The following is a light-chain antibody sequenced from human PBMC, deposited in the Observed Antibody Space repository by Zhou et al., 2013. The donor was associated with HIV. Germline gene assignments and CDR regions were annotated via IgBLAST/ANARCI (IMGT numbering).Light chain of an antibody. CDR1: ESISNF. Sequence: EIVLTQSPATLSLSPGETATLSCRASESISNFLAWYQQKPGQAPRLLIFGASSRAPGIPDRFSGSESGTDFTLTISRLEPEDFAVYYCQQYGSSPLTFGGGTKVEIK. CDR3: QQYGSSPLT. V-gene: IGKV3-20*01. CDR2: GAS. J-gene: IGKJ4*01.